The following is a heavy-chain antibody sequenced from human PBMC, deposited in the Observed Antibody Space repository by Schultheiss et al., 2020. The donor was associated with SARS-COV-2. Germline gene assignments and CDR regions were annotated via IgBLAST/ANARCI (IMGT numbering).Heavy chain of an antibody. CDR2: MNPNSGNT. CDR3: ARSGPYSSSWYVFAKPYYYYYGMDV. J-gene: IGHJ6*02. D-gene: IGHD6-13*01. Sequence: ASVKVSCQVSGYTLTELSMHWVRQATGQGLEWMGWMNPNSGNTGYAQKFQGRVTMTRNTSISTAYMELSSLRSEDTAVYYCARSGPYSSSWYVFAKPYYYYYGMDVWGQGTTVTVSS. CDR1: GYTLTELS. V-gene: IGHV1-8*01.